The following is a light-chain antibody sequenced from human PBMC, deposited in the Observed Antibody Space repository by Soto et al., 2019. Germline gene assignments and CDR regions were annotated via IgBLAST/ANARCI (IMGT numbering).Light chain of an antibody. CDR2: GAS. J-gene: IGKJ3*01. CDR3: QHYGSSLFT. Sequence: EIVLTQSPGTLSLSPGERATLSCRASQSVSSSYLAWYQQKPGQSPRLLIYGASSRATGIPDRFSGSGSGTDFTLTISRLEPEDFAVYYCQHYGSSLFTFGPGTKVDI. CDR1: QSVSSSY. V-gene: IGKV3-20*01.